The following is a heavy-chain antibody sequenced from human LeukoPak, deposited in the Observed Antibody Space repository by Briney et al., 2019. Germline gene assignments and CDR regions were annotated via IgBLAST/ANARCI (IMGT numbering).Heavy chain of an antibody. CDR3: ASTSAYYYDSSGYYYHFDY. CDR2: IYTSGST. CDR1: GGSISSGSYY. J-gene: IGHJ4*02. D-gene: IGHD3-22*01. Sequence: SETLSLTCTVSGGSISSGSYYWSWIRQPAGKGLEWIGRIYTSGSTNYNPSLKSRVTISVDTSKNRFSLKLSSVTAADTAVYYCASTSAYYYDSSGYYYHFDYWGQGTLVTVSS. V-gene: IGHV4-61*02.